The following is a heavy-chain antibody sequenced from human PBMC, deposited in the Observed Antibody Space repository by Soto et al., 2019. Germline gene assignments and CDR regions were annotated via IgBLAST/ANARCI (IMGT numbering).Heavy chain of an antibody. Sequence: ASVKVSCKASGYTFTSYDINWVRQATGQGLEWMGWMNPNSGNTGYAQKFQGRVTMTRNTSISTAYMELSSLRSEDTAVYYCARTYIVATTFSYYYYYYMDVWGKGTTVTVSS. CDR1: GYTFTSYD. V-gene: IGHV1-8*01. CDR2: MNPNSGNT. CDR3: ARTYIVATTFSYYYYYYMDV. D-gene: IGHD5-12*01. J-gene: IGHJ6*03.